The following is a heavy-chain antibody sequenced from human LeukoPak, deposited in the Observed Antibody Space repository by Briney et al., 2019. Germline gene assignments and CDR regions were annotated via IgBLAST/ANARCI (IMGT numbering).Heavy chain of an antibody. V-gene: IGHV3-74*01. D-gene: IGHD3-22*01. J-gene: IGHJ2*01. CDR2: INTDGSST. Sequence: GGSLRLSCAASGFTFSSYWMHWVRQAPGKGLVWVSRINTDGSSTSYADSVKGRFTISRDNAKNTLYLQMNSLRAEDTAVYYCARAAYYYDSSGYWYFDLWGRGTLVTVSS. CDR1: GFTFSSYW. CDR3: ARAAYYYDSSGYWYFDL.